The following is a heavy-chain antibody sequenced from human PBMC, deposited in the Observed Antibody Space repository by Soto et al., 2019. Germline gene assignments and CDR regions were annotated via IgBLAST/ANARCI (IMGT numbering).Heavy chain of an antibody. J-gene: IGHJ4*02. V-gene: IGHV4-34*01. D-gene: IGHD2-15*01. CDR3: ARGSKEGLGYCSGGSCSGAGNYFDY. CDR2: INHSGSN. Sequence: QVQLQQWGAGLLKPSETLSLTCAVYGGSFSGYYWSWIRQPPGKGVEWIGEINHSGSNNYNPSLKSRVTISVETSKNQFSLKLSSVTAADTAVYYCARGSKEGLGYCSGGSCSGAGNYFDYWGQGTLVTVSS. CDR1: GGSFSGYY.